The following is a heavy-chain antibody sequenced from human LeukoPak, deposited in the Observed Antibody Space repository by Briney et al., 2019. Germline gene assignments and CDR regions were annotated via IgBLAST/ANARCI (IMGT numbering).Heavy chain of an antibody. D-gene: IGHD4-17*01. V-gene: IGHV3-23*01. CDR2: ISGNGGST. Sequence: GGSLRLSCAASGFTFSSYAMSWVRQAPGKGLEWVSAISGNGGSTYYADSVKGRFTISRDNSNNTLYLQMNSLRAEDTAVYYCAKDPSLYGTLLFDYWGQGTLVTVSS. J-gene: IGHJ4*02. CDR1: GFTFSSYA. CDR3: AKDPSLYGTLLFDY.